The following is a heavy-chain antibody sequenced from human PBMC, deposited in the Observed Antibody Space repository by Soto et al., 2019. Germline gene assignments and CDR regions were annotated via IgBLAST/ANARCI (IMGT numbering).Heavy chain of an antibody. J-gene: IGHJ3*01. CDR1: GGYIISGVCY. CDR3: AREAIVVVVAAKDGRVRDAFDV. CDR2: IYYSGST. D-gene: IGHD2-15*01. V-gene: IGHV4-31*03. Sequence: TMSLTCPVAGGYIISGVCYWSWIRQHPGKGLEWIGYIYYSGSTYYNPSLKSRVTISVDTSKNQFSLKLSSVTAADTAVYYCAREAIVVVVAAKDGRVRDAFDVWGQGTMVTVSS.